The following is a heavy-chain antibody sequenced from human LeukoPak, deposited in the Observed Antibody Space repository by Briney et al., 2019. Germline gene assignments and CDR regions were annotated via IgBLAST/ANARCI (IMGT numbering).Heavy chain of an antibody. J-gene: IGHJ4*02. CDR3: AKDGREFEFDY. Sequence: GGSLRLSCAVSGFTFSRSWMSWVRQAPGKGLEWVANINDDEREKYYVDSVKGRFSISRDNAKDSLYLQMNSLRAEDTALYYCAKDGREFEFDYWGQGTLVTVSS. CDR2: INDDEREK. CDR1: GFTFSRSW. V-gene: IGHV3-7*03. D-gene: IGHD3-10*01.